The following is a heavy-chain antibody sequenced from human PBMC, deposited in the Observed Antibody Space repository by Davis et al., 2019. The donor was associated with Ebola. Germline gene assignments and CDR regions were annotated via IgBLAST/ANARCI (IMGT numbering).Heavy chain of an antibody. J-gene: IGHJ4*02. CDR2: IRSKANSYAT. Sequence: GGSLRLSCAASGFTFSGSAMHWVRQAPGKGLEWVGRIRSKANSYATAYAASVKGRFTISRDDSKNTAYLQMNSLKTEDTDVYYCTSSQADFWSGYYVDYWGQGTLVTVSS. CDR1: GFTFSGSA. CDR3: TSSQADFWSGYYVDY. D-gene: IGHD3-3*01. V-gene: IGHV3-73*01.